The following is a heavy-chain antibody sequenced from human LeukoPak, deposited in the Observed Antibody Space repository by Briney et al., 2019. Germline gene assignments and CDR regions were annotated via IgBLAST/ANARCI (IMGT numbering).Heavy chain of an antibody. CDR3: ARGLWRDFWSGPPPYYYYYYYMDV. J-gene: IGHJ6*03. D-gene: IGHD3-3*01. CDR1: GGSFSGYY. CDR2: INHSGST. V-gene: IGHV4-34*01. Sequence: SETLSLTCAVYGGSFSGYYWSWIRQPPGKGLEWIGEINHSGSTNYNPSLKSRVTISVDTSKNQFSLKLSSVTAADTAVYYCARGLWRDFWSGPPPYYYYYYYMDVWGKGTTVTVSS.